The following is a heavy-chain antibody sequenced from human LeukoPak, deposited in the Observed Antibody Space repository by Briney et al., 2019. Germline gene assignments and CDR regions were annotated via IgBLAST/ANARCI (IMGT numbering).Heavy chain of an antibody. CDR2: ISGSGGST. V-gene: IGHV3-23*01. J-gene: IGHJ4*02. CDR1: GFTFSSYA. D-gene: IGHD2-2*02. Sequence: PGGSLRLSCAASGFTFSSYAMSWVRQAPGKGLEWVSAISGSGGSTYYADSVKGRFTISRDNSKNTLYLQMNSLRAEDTAVYYCASNHAHPGVPAAIPGLVGRRLEHQVFDYWGQGTLVTVSS. CDR3: ASNHAHPGVPAAIPGLVGRRLEHQVFDY.